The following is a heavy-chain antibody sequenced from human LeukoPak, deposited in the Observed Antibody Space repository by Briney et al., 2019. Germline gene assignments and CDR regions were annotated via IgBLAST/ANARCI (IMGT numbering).Heavy chain of an antibody. Sequence: SVKVSCKASGGTFSSYAISWVRQAPGQGLEWMGGIIPIFGTANYAQKFQGRVTITADESTSTAYMELSSLRSEDTAVYYCASPGAMGYYDSSGYYPLDYWGQGTLVTVSS. CDR1: GGTFSSYA. CDR2: IIPIFGTA. J-gene: IGHJ4*02. CDR3: ASPGAMGYYDSSGYYPLDY. V-gene: IGHV1-69*13. D-gene: IGHD3-22*01.